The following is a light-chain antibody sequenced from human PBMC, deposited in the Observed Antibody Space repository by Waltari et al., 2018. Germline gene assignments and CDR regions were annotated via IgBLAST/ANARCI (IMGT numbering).Light chain of an antibody. V-gene: IGLV2-14*03. Sequence: QSALTQPASVSGSPGQSITISCTGTSSDVGGYNYVSWYQPHPCKAPKLMIYDVSNRPSGLSNRFSGSKSGNTASLTISGLQAEDEADYYCSSYTSSNTWVFGGGTKLTVL. J-gene: IGLJ3*02. CDR2: DVS. CDR1: SSDVGGYNY. CDR3: SSYTSSNTWV.